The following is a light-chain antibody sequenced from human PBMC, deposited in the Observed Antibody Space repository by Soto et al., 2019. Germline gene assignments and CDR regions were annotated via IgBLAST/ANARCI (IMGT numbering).Light chain of an antibody. Sequence: QSVLTPPPSVSGSPGQSATISCTGTSTDFVSYNRVSWYQQPPGTAPKLISYEASNRPSGVPDRFSGSKSGNTASLTISGLQAADEADYYCSLYTSENTYVFGTGTKVTVL. CDR2: EAS. J-gene: IGLJ1*01. CDR1: STDFVSYNR. CDR3: SLYTSENTYV. V-gene: IGLV2-18*01.